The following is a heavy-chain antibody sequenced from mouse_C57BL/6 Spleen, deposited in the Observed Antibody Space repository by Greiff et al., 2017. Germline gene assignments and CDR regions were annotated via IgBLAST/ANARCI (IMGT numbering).Heavy chain of an antibody. CDR3: ARGSNCSFDY. CDR1: GYTFTSYW. D-gene: IGHD2-5*01. V-gene: IGHV1-50*01. CDR2: IYPSDGCT. J-gene: IGHJ2*01. Sequence: VQLQQSGAELVKPGASVKLSCKASGYTFTSYWIEWVKQRPGQGLEWIGEIYPSDGCTNYNEKFKGKATFTVDTSSSTAYMQRSSLTAEDSAIYYGARGSNCSFDYWGQGTTLTVAA.